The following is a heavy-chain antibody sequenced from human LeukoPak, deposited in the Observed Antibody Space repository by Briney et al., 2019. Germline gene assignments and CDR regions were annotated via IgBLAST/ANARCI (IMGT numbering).Heavy chain of an antibody. CDR1: GASVSSSGYY. D-gene: IGHD4-23*01. V-gene: IGHV4-39*07. J-gene: IGHJ4*02. CDR3: ATDTHRNGGHNDY. CDR2: INYRGNT. Sequence: SETLSLTCAVSGASVSSSGYYWVWIRQPPGKGLEWIASINYRGNTYYSPSLRSRVTISLDTSTNQFSLRLSSVTAADTAVFYCATDTHRNGGHNDYWGQGSLVTVSS.